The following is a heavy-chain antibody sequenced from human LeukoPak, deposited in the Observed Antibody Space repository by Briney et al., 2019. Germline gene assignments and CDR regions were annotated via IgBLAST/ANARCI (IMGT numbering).Heavy chain of an antibody. Sequence: SVKVSCKASGGTFSSYAISWVRQAPGQGLEWMGGIIPIFGTANYAQKFQGRVTITADESTSTAYMELSSLRSEDTAAYYCARVRTPGIAVDPFDYWGQGTLVTVSS. D-gene: IGHD6-19*01. J-gene: IGHJ4*02. V-gene: IGHV1-69*13. CDR1: GGTFSSYA. CDR2: IIPIFGTA. CDR3: ARVRTPGIAVDPFDY.